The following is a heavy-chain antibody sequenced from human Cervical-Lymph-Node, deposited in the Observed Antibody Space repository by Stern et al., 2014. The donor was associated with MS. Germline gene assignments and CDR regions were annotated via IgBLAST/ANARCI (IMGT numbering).Heavy chain of an antibody. V-gene: IGHV4-59*01. D-gene: IGHD3-22*01. CDR3: ARNFRPPVNYYDALHY. CDR1: GCSINDYY. Sequence: VQLVGSGPGLVKPSETLSLPCTVSGCSINDYYWSWIRQSPGQGLEWIGYIYHPGSTNYKPSLKRLVTISLVTSTNPVFPKRSTVTAADTAIYFCARNFRPPVNYYDALHYWGQGMLVTVSS. CDR2: IYHPGST. J-gene: IGHJ4*02.